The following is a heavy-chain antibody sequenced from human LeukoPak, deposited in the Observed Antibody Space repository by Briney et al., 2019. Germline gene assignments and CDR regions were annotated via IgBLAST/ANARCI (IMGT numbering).Heavy chain of an antibody. D-gene: IGHD2-2*01. CDR3: ARGAGYCSSTSCPYGDYALFDY. CDR2: ISAYNGNT. Sequence: ASVRVSCKASGYTFTIYGISWVRQAPGQGLEWMGWISAYNGNTNYAQKLQDRVTMTTDTSTSTAYMELRSLRSDDTAVYYCARGAGYCSSTSCPYGDYALFDYWGQGTLVTVSS. J-gene: IGHJ4*02. V-gene: IGHV1-18*01. CDR1: GYTFTIYG.